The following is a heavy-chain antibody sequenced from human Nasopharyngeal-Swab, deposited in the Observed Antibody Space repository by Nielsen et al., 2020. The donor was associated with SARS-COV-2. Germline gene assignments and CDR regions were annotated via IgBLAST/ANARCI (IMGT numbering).Heavy chain of an antibody. J-gene: IGHJ3*02. D-gene: IGHD3-16*01. Sequence: RQAPGKGLEWIGEINHSGSTNYNPSLKSRVTISVDTSKNQFSLKLSSVTAADTAVYYCASYPLTFGGVWGPDAFDIWGQGTMVTVSS. CDR3: ASYPLTFGGVWGPDAFDI. V-gene: IGHV4-34*01. CDR2: INHSGST.